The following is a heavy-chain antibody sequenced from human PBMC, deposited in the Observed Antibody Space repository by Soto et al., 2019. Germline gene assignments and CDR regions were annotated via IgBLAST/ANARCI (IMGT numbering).Heavy chain of an antibody. CDR1: GGSISSSSYY. V-gene: IGHV4-39*01. Sequence: QLQLQESGPGLVKPSETLSLTCTVSGGSISSSSYYWGWIRQPPGKGLEWIGSIYYSGSTYYNPSLKSRVTISVDTSKNQFSLKPTSVTAADTAVYYCARQEITMVRAFNWFDPWGQGTLVTVSS. D-gene: IGHD3-10*01. J-gene: IGHJ5*02. CDR3: ARQEITMVRAFNWFDP. CDR2: IYYSGST.